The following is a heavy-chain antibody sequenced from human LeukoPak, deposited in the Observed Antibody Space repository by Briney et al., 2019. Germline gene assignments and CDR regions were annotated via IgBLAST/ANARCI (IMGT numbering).Heavy chain of an antibody. V-gene: IGHV4-39*01. J-gene: IGHJ4*02. CDR3: ARHPAPGIAAAGRYAFDY. CDR2: IYYSGTT. CDR1: DGSISSSSYY. Sequence: SETLSLTCTVSDGSISSSSYYWGWIRQPPGKGLGWIGSIYYSGTTYYNPSLKSRVTISVDTSKNHFSLNLSSVTAADTAVYYCARHPAPGIAAAGRYAFDYWGQGTLVTVSS. D-gene: IGHD6-13*01.